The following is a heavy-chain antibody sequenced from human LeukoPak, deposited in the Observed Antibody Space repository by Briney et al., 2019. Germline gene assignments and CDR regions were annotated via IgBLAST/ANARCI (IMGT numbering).Heavy chain of an antibody. J-gene: IGHJ6*02. V-gene: IGHV5-51*01. CDR2: IYPGDSDT. Sequence: GESLKISCKGSGYRFTDYWIGWVRQMPGKGLEWMGIIYPGDSDTRYSPSFQGQVTILADKSINTAHLQWSSLKASDTAMYYCARGAAGTIPDYYYFGMDVWGQGTTVTVSS. D-gene: IGHD1-7*01. CDR1: GYRFTDYW. CDR3: ARGAAGTIPDYYYFGMDV.